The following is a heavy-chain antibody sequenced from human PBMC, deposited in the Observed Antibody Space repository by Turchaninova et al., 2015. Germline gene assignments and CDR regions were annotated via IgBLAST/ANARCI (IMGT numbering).Heavy chain of an antibody. D-gene: IGHD4-17*01. CDR2: IYYRGIT. V-gene: IGHV4-28*01. J-gene: IGHJ3*02. CDR3: ARRIDYGDSPEAFDI. Sequence: QVQLQESGPGLVKPSDTLSLTCAASGSSISSGHWWGWIRQPPGKGLEWIGYIYYRGITYYNPSLKSRLTMSLDTSKNQYSLKLSSVTAVDTAVYFCARRIDYGDSPEAFDIWGQGTMVIVSS. CDR1: GSSISSGHW.